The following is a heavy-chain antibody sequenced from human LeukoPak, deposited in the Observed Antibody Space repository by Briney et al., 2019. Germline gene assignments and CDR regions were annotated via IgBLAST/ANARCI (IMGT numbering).Heavy chain of an antibody. CDR1: GFTFDDYD. CDR2: IAWGGGIL. Sequence: QAGGSVRLSCAASGFTFDDYDMHWVRQVPGKGLEWVSGIAWGGGILIYADSVRGRFTISRDSAKTSLYLQMNSLRPEDTALYYCIKVLNVKDLGAFASWGKGTMVTVSS. V-gene: IGHV3-9*01. J-gene: IGHJ3*02. CDR3: IKVLNVKDLGAFAS.